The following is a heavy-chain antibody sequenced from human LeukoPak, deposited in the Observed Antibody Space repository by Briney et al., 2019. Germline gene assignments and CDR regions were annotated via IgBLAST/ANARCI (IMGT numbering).Heavy chain of an antibody. Sequence: PGGSLRLSCAASEFLVSNYYMSWVRQAPGKGLGWVSLIRDTGETFYIDSVKGRFTISRDDSKNTVYLQMKRLRVEDTAVYFCARDRAATQHWVEYDTWGQGTLVTVSS. V-gene: IGHV3-66*03. D-gene: IGHD7-27*01. CDR3: ARDRAATQHWVEYDT. CDR1: EFLVSNYY. CDR2: IRDTGET. J-gene: IGHJ5*02.